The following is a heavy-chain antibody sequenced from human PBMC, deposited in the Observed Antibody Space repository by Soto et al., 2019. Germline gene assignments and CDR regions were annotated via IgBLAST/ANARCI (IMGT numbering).Heavy chain of an antibody. V-gene: IGHV1-24*01. Sequence: ASLKVSCKVSGYSLSDLSIHWVRQAPGKGLEWMGGLDAEDGETIYAQKLQGRGTMTEDTSTDTAYMEMSSRTSEDTVMYYCATLPRTIERTPAAIWSFDSWGQGTLVTVSS. J-gene: IGHJ4*02. CDR2: LDAEDGET. CDR1: GYSLSDLS. D-gene: IGHD2-2*01. CDR3: ATLPRTIERTPAAIWSFDS.